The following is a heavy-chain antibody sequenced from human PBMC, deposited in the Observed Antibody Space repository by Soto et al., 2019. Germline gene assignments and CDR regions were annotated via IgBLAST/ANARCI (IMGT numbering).Heavy chain of an antibody. CDR1: GYTFTSYG. J-gene: IGHJ6*02. Sequence: QVQLVQSGAEVKKPGASVKVSCKASGYTFTSYGISWVRQAPGQGLEWMGWISAYNGNTNYAQKLQGRVTMTTDTSTSTAYMELRSLRSDDTAVYYCARYQSCYGSGTLYYYGMDVWGQGTTVTVSS. CDR3: ARYQSCYGSGTLYYYGMDV. CDR2: ISAYNGNT. D-gene: IGHD3-10*01. V-gene: IGHV1-18*04.